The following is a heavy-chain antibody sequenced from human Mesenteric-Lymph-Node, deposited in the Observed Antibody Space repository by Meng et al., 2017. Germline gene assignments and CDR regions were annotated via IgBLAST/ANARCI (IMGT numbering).Heavy chain of an antibody. J-gene: IGHJ4*02. CDR1: GFTFSSYA. D-gene: IGHD2-15*01. CDR3: ARDGVAYYCSGGSCYSSVYYFDY. CDR2: IGITNT. Sequence: GESLKISCVASGFTFSSYAMSWVRQAPGKGLEWVSAIGITNTYYADSVRGRFTISRDNSKNTLSLQMNRLRAEDTAVYYCARDGVAYYCSGGSCYSSVYYFDYWGQGTLVTVSS. V-gene: IGHV3-23*01.